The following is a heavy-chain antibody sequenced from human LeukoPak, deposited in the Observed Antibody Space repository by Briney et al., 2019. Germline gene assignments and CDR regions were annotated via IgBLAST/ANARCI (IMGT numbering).Heavy chain of an antibody. Sequence: PGGSLRLSCATSGFTFSNYWMHWVRHVPGKGLVWVSRISSDGSITSYADSVKGRFTISRDNSKNTLYLQMNSLRAEDTAVYYCARDSPHTYYYYGMDVWGPGTTVTVSS. CDR2: ISSDGSIT. J-gene: IGHJ6*02. V-gene: IGHV3-74*01. CDR3: ARDSPHTYYYYGMDV. CDR1: GFTFSNYW.